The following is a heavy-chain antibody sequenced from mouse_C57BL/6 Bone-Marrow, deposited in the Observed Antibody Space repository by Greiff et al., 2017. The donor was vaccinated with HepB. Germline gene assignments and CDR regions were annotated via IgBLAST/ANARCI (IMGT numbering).Heavy chain of an antibody. CDR3: ARDYGNFPYWYFDV. CDR1: GHTFTDHT. V-gene: IGHV1-78*01. J-gene: IGHJ1*03. Sequence: VQRVESDAELVKPGASVKISCKVSGHTFTDHTIHWMKQRPEQGLEWIGYIYPRDGSTKYNEKFKGKATLTADKSSSTAYMQLNSLTSEDSAVYFCARDYGNFPYWYFDVWGTGTTVTVSS. CDR2: IYPRDGST. D-gene: IGHD2-1*01.